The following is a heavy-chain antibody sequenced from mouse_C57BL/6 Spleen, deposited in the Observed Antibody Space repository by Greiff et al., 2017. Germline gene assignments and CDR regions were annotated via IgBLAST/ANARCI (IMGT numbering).Heavy chain of an antibody. CDR2: IDPENGDT. J-gene: IGHJ2*01. CDR1: GFNIKDDY. D-gene: IGHD1-1*01. V-gene: IGHV14-4*01. CDR3: TTGYYYGSSYGY. Sequence: VHVKQSGAELVRPGASVKLSCTASGFNIKDDYMHWVKQRPEQGLEWIGWIDPENGDTESASKFQGKATITADTSSNTAYLQLSSLTSEDTAVYYCTTGYYYGSSYGYWGQGTTLTVSS.